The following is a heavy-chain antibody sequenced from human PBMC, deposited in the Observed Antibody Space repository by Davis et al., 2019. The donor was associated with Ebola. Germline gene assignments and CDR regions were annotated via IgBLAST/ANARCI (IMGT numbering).Heavy chain of an antibody. Sequence: SLKISCAASGFTFSSYEMSWVRQAPGKGLEWVSYISSSGSTIYYADSVKGRFTISRDNAKNSLYLQMNSLRAEDTAVYYCARDSGSYLYYYYYGMDVWGQGTTVTVSS. CDR2: ISSSGSTI. CDR1: GFTFSSYE. V-gene: IGHV3-48*03. D-gene: IGHD1-26*01. J-gene: IGHJ6*02. CDR3: ARDSGSYLYYYYYGMDV.